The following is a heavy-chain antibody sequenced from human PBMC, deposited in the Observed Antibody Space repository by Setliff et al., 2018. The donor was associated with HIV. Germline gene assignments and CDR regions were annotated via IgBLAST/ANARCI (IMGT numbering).Heavy chain of an antibody. CDR3: TAVGSLAGRRPELN. CDR1: GFTLGHYA. CDR2: IRSKAYGGTT. V-gene: IGHV3-49*03. Sequence: GGSLRLSCTTSGFTLGHYAMSWFRQAPGRGLEWVGFIRSKAYGGTTEYAAPVKGRFTISRDDSINTLYLQMNSLKTEDTAVYFCTAVGSLAGRRPELNWGRGTLVTVSS. J-gene: IGHJ4*02. D-gene: IGHD6-6*01.